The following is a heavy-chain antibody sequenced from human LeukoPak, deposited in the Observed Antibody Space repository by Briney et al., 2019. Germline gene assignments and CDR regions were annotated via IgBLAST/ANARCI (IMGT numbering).Heavy chain of an antibody. CDR2: IYYSGST. V-gene: IGHV4-59*08. J-gene: IGHJ3*02. D-gene: IGHD5-18*01. CDR3: AGNRGYSYGPHAFDI. CDR1: GGSISSYY. Sequence: SETLSLTCTVSGGSISSYYWSWIRQPPGKGLEWIGYIYYSGSTNYNPSLKSRVTISVDTSKNQFSLKLSSATAADTAVYYCAGNRGYSYGPHAFDIWGQGTMVTVSS.